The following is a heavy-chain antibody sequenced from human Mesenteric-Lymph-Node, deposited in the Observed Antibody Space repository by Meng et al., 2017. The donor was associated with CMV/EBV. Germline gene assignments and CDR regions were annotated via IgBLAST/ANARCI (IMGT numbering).Heavy chain of an antibody. J-gene: IGHJ4*02. CDR2: IYSDGST. Sequence: GGSLRLSCAASGFTVSRNYMSWVRQAPGKGLEWVSVIYSDGSTYYADSLKGRFTISRDNSKNTLYLQMNSLRAEDTAVYYCARVPSGDYYGVFDYWGQGTLVTVSS. V-gene: IGHV3-53*01. CDR1: GFTVSRNY. CDR3: ARVPSGDYYGVFDY. D-gene: IGHD2-21*02.